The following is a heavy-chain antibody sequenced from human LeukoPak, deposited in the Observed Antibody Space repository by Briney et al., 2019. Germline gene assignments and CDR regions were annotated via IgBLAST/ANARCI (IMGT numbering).Heavy chain of an antibody. D-gene: IGHD3-3*01. CDR1: GGSISSYY. Sequence: SETLSLTRTVSGGSISSYYWSWIRQPPGKGLEWIGYIYYSGSTNYNPSLKSRVTISVDTSKNQFSLKLSSVTAADTAVYYCARSGVVIPYYFDYWGQGTLVTVSS. CDR3: ARSGVVIPYYFDY. V-gene: IGHV4-59*01. CDR2: IYYSGST. J-gene: IGHJ4*02.